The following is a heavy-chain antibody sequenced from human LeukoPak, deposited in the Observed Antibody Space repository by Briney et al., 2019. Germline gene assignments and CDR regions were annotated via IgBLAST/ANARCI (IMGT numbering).Heavy chain of an antibody. CDR2: IIPILGIA. CDR1: GGTFSSYA. Sequence: ASVKVSCKASGGTFSSYAISWVRQAPGQGLEWVGRIIPILGIANYAQKFQGRVTITADKSTSTAYMELSSLRSEDTAVYYCARDNGDYLKRNAFDIWGQGTMVTVSS. J-gene: IGHJ3*02. D-gene: IGHD4-17*01. CDR3: ARDNGDYLKRNAFDI. V-gene: IGHV1-69*04.